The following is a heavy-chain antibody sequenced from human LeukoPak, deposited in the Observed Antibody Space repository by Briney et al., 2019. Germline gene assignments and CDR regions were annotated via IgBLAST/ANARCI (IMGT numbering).Heavy chain of an antibody. D-gene: IGHD1-26*01. J-gene: IGHJ4*02. CDR1: GYSFTAYY. V-gene: IGHV1-2*02. Sequence: GASVKVSCKASGYSFTAYYMHWVRQAPGQGLEWMGWINPNSGGTNYAQKFQGRVTMTRDTSISTAYMELSRLRSDDTAVYYCARDRGGGSYENDYWGQGTLVTVSS. CDR3: ARDRGGGSYENDY. CDR2: INPNSGGT.